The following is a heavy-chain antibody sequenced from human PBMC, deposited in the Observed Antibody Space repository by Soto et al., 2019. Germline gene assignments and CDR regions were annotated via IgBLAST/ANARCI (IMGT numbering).Heavy chain of an antibody. V-gene: IGHV3-66*01. CDR3: GRALLPHVAFDI. J-gene: IGHJ3*02. CDR1: GFTVSSNY. CDR2: IYSGGST. Sequence: HPGGSLRLSCAASGFTVSSNYMSWVRQAPGKGLEWVSVIYSGGSTYYADSVKGRFTISRDKSKNTLYLQMNSLRAEDTAVYYCGRALLPHVAFDIGGQGTMVTVSS.